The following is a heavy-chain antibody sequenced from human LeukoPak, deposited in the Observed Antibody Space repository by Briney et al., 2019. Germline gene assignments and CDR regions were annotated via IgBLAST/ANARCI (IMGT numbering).Heavy chain of an antibody. CDR2: IYISGST. CDR3: ARDRVRSSGWYVFDY. Sequence: SETLSLTCTVSGGSISSYYWSWIRQPAGKGLEWIGRIYISGSTNYNPSLKSRVTMSVDTSKNQFSLKLSSVTAADTAVYYCARDRVRSSGWYVFDYWGQGTLVTVSS. J-gene: IGHJ4*02. D-gene: IGHD6-19*01. CDR1: GGSISSYY. V-gene: IGHV4-4*07.